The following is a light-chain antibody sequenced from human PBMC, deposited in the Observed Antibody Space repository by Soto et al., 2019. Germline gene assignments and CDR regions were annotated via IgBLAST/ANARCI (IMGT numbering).Light chain of an antibody. J-gene: IGKJ2*01. Sequence: IQVTQSPSSLSASVGDRVTITCRASQNIDRDLNWYQQKPGKAPKLLIYDASSLESGGPSRFRGSGSGTEFTLTISSLQPDDFATYYCQQYHSSPYTFGQGTKLEIQ. V-gene: IGKV1-13*02. CDR2: DAS. CDR1: QNIDRD. CDR3: QQYHSSPYT.